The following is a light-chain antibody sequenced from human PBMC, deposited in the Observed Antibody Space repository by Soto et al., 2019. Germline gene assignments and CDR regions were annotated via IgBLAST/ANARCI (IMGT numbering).Light chain of an antibody. CDR1: RSNIGNNA. CDR3: ATWDDSLNGQV. J-gene: IGLJ2*01. V-gene: IGLV1-36*01. CDR2: YDD. Sequence: QSVLTQPPSVSGAPRQRVTISCSGSRSNIGNNAVNWYQQFPGRAPKLLIYYDDLLPSGVSDRFFGSKSGTSASLAISGLQSEDEADYYCATWDDSLNGQVFGGGTKLTVL.